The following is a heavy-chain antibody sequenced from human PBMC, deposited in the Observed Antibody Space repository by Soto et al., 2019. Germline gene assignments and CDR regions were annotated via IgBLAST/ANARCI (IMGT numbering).Heavy chain of an antibody. D-gene: IGHD1-20*01. J-gene: IGHJ4*02. CDR1: GFTFDDYT. Sequence: GGSLRLSCAASGFTFDDYTMHWVRQAPGKGLEWVSLISWDGGSTYYADSVKGRFTISRDNSKNSLYLQMNSLRTEDTALYYCAKDINEGEDNWSPFDYWGQGTLVTVSS. V-gene: IGHV3-43*01. CDR3: AKDINEGEDNWSPFDY. CDR2: ISWDGGST.